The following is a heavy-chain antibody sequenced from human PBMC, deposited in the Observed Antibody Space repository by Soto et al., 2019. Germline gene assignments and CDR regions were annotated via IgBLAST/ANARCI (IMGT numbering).Heavy chain of an antibody. Sequence: EVQLVESGGGLVQPGRSLRLSCAASGFTFDDYAMHWVRQAPGKGLEWVSGISWNSGSIGYADSVKDRFTISRDNAKNSLYLQMNSLRAEDTALYYCAKSYYDILTGYYRDYWGQGTLVTVSS. CDR3: AKSYYDILTGYYRDY. V-gene: IGHV3-9*01. J-gene: IGHJ4*02. CDR2: ISWNSGSI. D-gene: IGHD3-9*01. CDR1: GFTFDDYA.